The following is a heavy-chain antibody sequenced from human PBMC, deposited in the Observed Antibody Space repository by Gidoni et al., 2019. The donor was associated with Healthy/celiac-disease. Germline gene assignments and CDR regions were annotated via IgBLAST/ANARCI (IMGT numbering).Heavy chain of an antibody. V-gene: IGHV3-23*01. CDR3: AKSRRILSALEGALDY. CDR1: GFTFSSYA. CDR2: ISGSGGST. Sequence: EVQLLESGGGLVQPGGSLRLSCAASGFTFSSYAMRWVRQAPGKGLESVAAISGSGGSTYYADSVKGRFTISRDNSKNTLYLQMNSLRAEDTAVYYCAKSRRILSALEGALDYGGQGTLVTVSS. J-gene: IGHJ4*02.